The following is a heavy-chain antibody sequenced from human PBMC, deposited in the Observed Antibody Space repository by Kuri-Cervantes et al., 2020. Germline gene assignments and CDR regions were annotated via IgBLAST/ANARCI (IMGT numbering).Heavy chain of an antibody. J-gene: IGHJ1*01. Sequence: GSLRLSCTASGGSISSSSYYWGWIRQPPGKGLEWIGSIYYSGSTYYNPSLKSRVTISVDTSKNQFSLKLSSVTAADTAVYYCAREDRELAVVGYFQHWGQGTLVTVSS. CDR2: IYYSGST. CDR3: AREDRELAVVGYFQH. CDR1: GGSISSSSYY. V-gene: IGHV4-39*07. D-gene: IGHD6-19*01.